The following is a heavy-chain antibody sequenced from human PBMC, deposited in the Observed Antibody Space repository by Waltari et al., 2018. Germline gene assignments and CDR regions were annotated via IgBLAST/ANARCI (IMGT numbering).Heavy chain of an antibody. V-gene: IGHV4-38-2*02. CDR1: GYSISSGYY. J-gene: IGHJ5*02. Sequence: QVQLQESGPGLVKPSETLSLTCAVSGYSISSGYYWGWIRQPPGKGLEWIGSISHSGSTDNNPSLKSRVTISVDTSKNQFSLKLSSVTAADTAVYYCAREGNYDFWSGYSREYNWFDPWGQGTLVTVSS. CDR2: ISHSGST. D-gene: IGHD3-3*01. CDR3: AREGNYDFWSGYSREYNWFDP.